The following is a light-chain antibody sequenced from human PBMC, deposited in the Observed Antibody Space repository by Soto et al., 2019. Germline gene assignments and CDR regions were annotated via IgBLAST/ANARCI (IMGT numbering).Light chain of an antibody. CDR1: KLGDKY. J-gene: IGLJ2*01. CDR2: QDS. Sequence: SYELTQPPSVSVSPGQTASITCSGDKLGDKYACWYQQKPGQSPVLVIYQDSKRPSGIPEPFSGSNSGNTATLTISGTQAMDEADYYCQAWDSSTWEVFGGGTKLTVL. CDR3: QAWDSSTWEV. V-gene: IGLV3-1*01.